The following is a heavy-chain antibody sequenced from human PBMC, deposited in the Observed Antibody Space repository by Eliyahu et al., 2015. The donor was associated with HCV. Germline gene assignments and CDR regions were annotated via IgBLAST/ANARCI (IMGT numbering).Heavy chain of an antibody. Sequence: QVQLVQSGAEVKKPGSSVKVSCKASGGTFNSSSFXWXRQAPGQGLEWVGGITPIFRTPVYAQAFQGAVTITADESTETVYIELSRLSSDDTAVYYCAKSEGHGHDLLSYYLDGMDVWGQGTTVTVSS. CDR3: AKSEGHGHDLLSYYLDGMDV. J-gene: IGHJ6*02. V-gene: IGHV1-69*01. CDR2: ITPIFRTP. CDR1: GGTFNSSS. D-gene: IGHD3-22*01.